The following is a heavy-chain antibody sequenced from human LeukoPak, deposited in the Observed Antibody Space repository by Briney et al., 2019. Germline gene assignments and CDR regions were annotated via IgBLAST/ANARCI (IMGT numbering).Heavy chain of an antibody. CDR1: GYTFTSYD. J-gene: IGHJ5*02. D-gene: IGHD4-17*01. V-gene: IGHV1-8*01. CDR3: ATQAYGDYVWFDP. CDR2: MNPNSGNT. Sequence: ASVKVSCKXSGYTFTSYDINWVRQATGQGLEWMGWMNPNSGNTGYAQKFQGRVTMTRNTSISTAYMELSSLRSEDTAVYYCATQAYGDYVWFDPWGQGTLVTVSS.